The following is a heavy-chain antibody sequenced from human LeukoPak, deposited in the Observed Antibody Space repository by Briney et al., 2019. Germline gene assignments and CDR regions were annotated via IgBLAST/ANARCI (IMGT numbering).Heavy chain of an antibody. CDR2: IYYSGST. CDR1: GGSISSYY. D-gene: IGHD5-12*01. J-gene: IGHJ4*02. CDR3: ARGAGYSGYDLDY. V-gene: IGHV4-59*12. Sequence: SETLSLTCTVSGGSISSYYWSWIRQPPGKGLEWIGYIYYSGSTNYNPSLKSRVTISVDTSKNQFSLKLSSVTAADTAVYYCARGAGYSGYDLDYWGQGTLVTVSS.